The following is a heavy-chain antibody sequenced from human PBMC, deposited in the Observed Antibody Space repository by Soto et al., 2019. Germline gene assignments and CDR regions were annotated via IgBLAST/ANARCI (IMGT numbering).Heavy chain of an antibody. CDR3: ARGARFPGTEVVLIAFDY. J-gene: IGHJ4*02. D-gene: IGHD2-8*01. CDR1: GGSISSGGYS. V-gene: IGHV4-30-2*01. Sequence: PSETLSLTCAVSGGSISSGGYSWSWIRQPPGKGLEWIGYIYYSGSTYYNPSLNSRVTISVDRSKNQFSVKLSSVTAADTAVYYCARGARFPGTEVVLIAFDYWGQGTLVTVSS. CDR2: IYYSGST.